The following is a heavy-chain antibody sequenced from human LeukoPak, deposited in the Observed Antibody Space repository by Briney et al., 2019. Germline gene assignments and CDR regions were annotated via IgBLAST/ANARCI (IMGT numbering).Heavy chain of an antibody. CDR1: GFTFSSYW. Sequence: GGSLRLSCAASGFTFSSYWMSWVRQAPGKGLEWVANIKQDGSEKYYVDSVKGRFTISRDNAKNSLYLQMNSLRAEDTAVYYCARDRDSGYDGESAFDIWGQGTMVTVSS. J-gene: IGHJ3*02. V-gene: IGHV3-7*01. CDR2: IKQDGSEK. D-gene: IGHD5-12*01. CDR3: ARDRDSGYDGESAFDI.